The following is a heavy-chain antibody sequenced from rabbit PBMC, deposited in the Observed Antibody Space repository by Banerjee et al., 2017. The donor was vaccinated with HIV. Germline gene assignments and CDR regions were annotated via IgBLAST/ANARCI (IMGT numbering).Heavy chain of an antibody. J-gene: IGHJ4*01. CDR3: ARDSAL. Sequence: QEQLVESGGGLVQPEGSLTLTCTASGFSLSNSYAMCWVRQAPGKGLEWIGYMHTGRSSAYYASWAKGRFTISKTSSTTVTLQLTSLTAADTATYFCARDSALWGPGTLVTVS. V-gene: IGHV1S45*01. CDR1: GFSLSNSYA. CDR2: MHTGRSSA.